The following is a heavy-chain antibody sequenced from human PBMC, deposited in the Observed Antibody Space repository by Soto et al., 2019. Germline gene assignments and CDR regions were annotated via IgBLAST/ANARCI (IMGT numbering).Heavy chain of an antibody. CDR1: VFTFISYA. J-gene: IGHJ4*02. V-gene: IGHV3-30-3*01. CDR3: AHSATKGY. Sequence: GWSLRLSCASSVFTFISYAMHWVRQAPGKGLEWVAVISYDGSNKYYADSVKGRFTISRDNSKNTLYLQMNSLRAEDTAVYYCAHSATKGYWGQGTLVTVSS. CDR2: ISYDGSNK. D-gene: IGHD6-25*01.